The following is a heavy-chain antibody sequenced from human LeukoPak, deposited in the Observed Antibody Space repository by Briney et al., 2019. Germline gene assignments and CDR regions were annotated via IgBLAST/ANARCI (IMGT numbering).Heavy chain of an antibody. Sequence: ASVKVSCKASGYTFTSYGISWVRQAPGQGLEWMGWISAYNGNTNYAQKLQGRVTMTTDTSTSTAYMKLRSLRSDDTAVYYCARPFMGGYCSSTSCTNNWFDPWGQGTLVTVSS. D-gene: IGHD2-2*01. CDR2: ISAYNGNT. J-gene: IGHJ5*02. CDR3: ARPFMGGYCSSTSCTNNWFDP. CDR1: GYTFTSYG. V-gene: IGHV1-18*01.